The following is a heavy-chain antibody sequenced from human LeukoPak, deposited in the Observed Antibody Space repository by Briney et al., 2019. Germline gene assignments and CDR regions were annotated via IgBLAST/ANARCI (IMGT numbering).Heavy chain of an antibody. D-gene: IGHD3-10*01. CDR1: GFTFSSYG. CDR2: IRYDGSNK. Sequence: GGSLRLSCAASGFTFSSYGMHWVRQAPGKGLEWVAFIRYDGSNKYYADSVKGRFTISRDNSKNTLYLQMNSLRAEDTAVYYCAKDRPYYYGSGSYFDYWGQGTLVTVSS. J-gene: IGHJ4*02. CDR3: AKDRPYYYGSGSYFDY. V-gene: IGHV3-30*02.